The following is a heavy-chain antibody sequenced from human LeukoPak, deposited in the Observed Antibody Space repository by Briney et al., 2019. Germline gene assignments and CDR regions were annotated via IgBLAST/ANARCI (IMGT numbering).Heavy chain of an antibody. J-gene: IGHJ5*02. V-gene: IGHV4-59*01. D-gene: IGHD6-13*01. CDR2: IYYSGST. CDR3: ARSEYSSSWQKTVYNWFDH. Sequence: KTSETLSLTCTVSGGSISSYYWSWIRQPPGKGLEWIGYIYYSGSTNYNPSLKSRVTISVDTSKNQFSLKLSSVTAADTAVYYCARSEYSSSWQKTVYNWFDHWGQGTLVTVSS. CDR1: GGSISSYY.